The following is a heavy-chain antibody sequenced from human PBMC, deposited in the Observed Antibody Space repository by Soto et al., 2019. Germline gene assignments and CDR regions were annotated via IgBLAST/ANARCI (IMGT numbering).Heavy chain of an antibody. CDR2: INAGNGNT. Sequence: ASVKVSCKASGYTFTSYGIHWVRQAPGQRFEWTGWINAGNGNTKYSEKFQGRVTITRDTSASTAYLELSSLRSEDTAVYYCARDPNDSSAYYNNYYYGMDVWGQGTTVTVSS. CDR3: ARDPNDSSAYYNNYYYGMDV. V-gene: IGHV1-3*01. J-gene: IGHJ6*02. D-gene: IGHD3-22*01. CDR1: GYTFTSYG.